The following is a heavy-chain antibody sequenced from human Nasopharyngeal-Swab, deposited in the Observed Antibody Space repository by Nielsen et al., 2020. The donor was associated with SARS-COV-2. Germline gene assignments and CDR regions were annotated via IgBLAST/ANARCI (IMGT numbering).Heavy chain of an antibody. Sequence: GESLKISCAASEFNFSGFAMHWVRQASGKGLEWVGHIKSKANSYATTYAASVTGRFTISRDDSKNTAFLQMNSLETEDTAVYYCTRSVAYSSGWFLGDYWGQGTLVTVSS. CDR2: IKSKANSYAT. J-gene: IGHJ4*02. CDR1: EFNFSGFA. V-gene: IGHV3-73*01. CDR3: TRSVAYSSGWFLGDY. D-gene: IGHD6-19*01.